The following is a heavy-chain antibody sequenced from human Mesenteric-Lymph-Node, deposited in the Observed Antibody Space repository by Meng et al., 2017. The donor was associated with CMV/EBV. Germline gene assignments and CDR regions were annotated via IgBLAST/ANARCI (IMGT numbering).Heavy chain of an antibody. CDR2: IYSGGSST. J-gene: IGHJ1*01. D-gene: IGHD2-2*02. CDR3: AKEGFYCSSTSCYKYFQH. Sequence: GESLKISCEASGFTFSSYAMSWVRQAPGKGLEWVSVIYSGGSSTYYADSVKGRFTISRDNSKNTLYLQMNSLRAEDTAVYYCAKEGFYCSSTSCYKYFQHWGQGTLVTVSS. CDR1: GFTFSSYA. V-gene: IGHV3-23*03.